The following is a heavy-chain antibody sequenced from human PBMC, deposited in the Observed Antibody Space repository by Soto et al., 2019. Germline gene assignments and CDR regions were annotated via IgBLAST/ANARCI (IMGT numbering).Heavy chain of an antibody. Sequence: GGSLRLSCEASGFTFSSYVMYWVRQSPGKGLEWVALILYDGSNKYYADSVKGRFTISRDNSKNTVYLQMNSLRVEDTAVYYCARDRGYCSGGTCRTLYYFDYWGHGTLVTVSS. CDR2: ILYDGSNK. CDR3: ARDRGYCSGGTCRTLYYFDY. J-gene: IGHJ4*01. D-gene: IGHD2-15*01. V-gene: IGHV3-30-3*01. CDR1: GFTFSSYV.